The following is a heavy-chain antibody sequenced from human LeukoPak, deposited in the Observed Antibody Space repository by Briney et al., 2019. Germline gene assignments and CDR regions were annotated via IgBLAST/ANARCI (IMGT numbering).Heavy chain of an antibody. CDR2: IRYDGSNK. Sequence: GGSLRLSCAASGFTFSSYGMHWVRQAPGKGLEWVAFIRYDGSNKYYADSVKGRFTISRDNSKNTLYLQMNSLRAEDTAVYYCAKDVGAYYDILTGYHDYWGQGTMVTVSP. V-gene: IGHV3-30*02. J-gene: IGHJ4*02. CDR3: AKDVGAYYDILTGYHDY. D-gene: IGHD3-9*01. CDR1: GFTFSSYG.